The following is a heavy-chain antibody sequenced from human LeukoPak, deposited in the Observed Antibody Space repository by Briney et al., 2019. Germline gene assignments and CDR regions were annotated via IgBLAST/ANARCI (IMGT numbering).Heavy chain of an antibody. CDR1: GGSISSGSYY. D-gene: IGHD2-2*01. CDR3: ARDAGHQLSRRNYYAMDV. Sequence: SETLSLTCTVSGGSISSGSYYWSWVRQPAGKGLEWIGRIYTSGSTNYNPSLKSRVTISVDISKNQFSLKVSPVTAADTAVYYCARDAGHQLSRRNYYAMDVWGQGTTVTVSS. V-gene: IGHV4-61*02. CDR2: IYTSGST. J-gene: IGHJ6*02.